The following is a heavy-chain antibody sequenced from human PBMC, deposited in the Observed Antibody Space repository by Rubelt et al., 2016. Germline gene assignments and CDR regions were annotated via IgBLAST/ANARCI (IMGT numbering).Heavy chain of an antibody. CDR2: ISAYNGNT. CDR3: ASNLVMITFGGVIVPPDY. D-gene: IGHD3-16*02. J-gene: IGHJ4*02. V-gene: IGHV1-18*01. Sequence: QVQLVQSGAEVKKPGASVKVSCKASGYTFTSYGISWVRQAPGQGLEWMGWISAYNGNTNYAQKLQGRVTMTTDTSTSTAYMALRSLSSDDTAVYDCASNLVMITFGGVIVPPDYWGQGTLVTVSS. CDR1: GYTFTSYG.